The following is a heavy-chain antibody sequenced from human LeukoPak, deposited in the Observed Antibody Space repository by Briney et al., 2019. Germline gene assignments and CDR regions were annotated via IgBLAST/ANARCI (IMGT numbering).Heavy chain of an antibody. CDR2: INPSGGST. D-gene: IGHD6-19*01. V-gene: IGHV1-46*01. J-gene: IGHJ6*02. Sequence: ASVKVSCKASGYTFTSYYMHWVRQAPGQGLEWMGIINPSGGSTSYAQKFQGRVTMTEDTSTDTAYMELSSLRSEDTAVYYCATDQQWLVTGPLYGMDVWGQGTTVTVSS. CDR3: ATDQQWLVTGPLYGMDV. CDR1: GYTFTSYY.